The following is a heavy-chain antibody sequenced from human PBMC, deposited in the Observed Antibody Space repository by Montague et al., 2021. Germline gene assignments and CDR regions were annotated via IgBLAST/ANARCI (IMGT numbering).Heavy chain of an antibody. J-gene: IGHJ4*02. D-gene: IGHD3-10*01. V-gene: IGHV4-31*03. CDR1: GGSISSGGYY. Sequence: TLSLTCTVSGGSISSGGYYWSWIRQLPGQGLEWIGYIFYSGNTYYNPSLKSRVTISVDTSKNRFSLTLSSVTAAATAVYYCARAEDYYGSGSYLGFDYWGQGTLVTVSS. CDR3: ARAEDYYGSGSYLGFDY. CDR2: IFYSGNT.